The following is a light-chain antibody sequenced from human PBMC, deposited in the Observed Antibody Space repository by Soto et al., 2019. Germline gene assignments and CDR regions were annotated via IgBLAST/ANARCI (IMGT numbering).Light chain of an antibody. V-gene: IGKV1-5*03. CDR3: LQHNSYPRT. CDR2: MAS. Sequence: DIQMTQSPSTLSASVGDIITIIFRASQSIISSLAFYQQTPGKAPKLLIYMASNLQSGVPSRFGGAGSGTEFTLTISSLQPDDFATYYCLQHNSYPRTFGQGTKVDIK. J-gene: IGKJ1*01. CDR1: QSIISS.